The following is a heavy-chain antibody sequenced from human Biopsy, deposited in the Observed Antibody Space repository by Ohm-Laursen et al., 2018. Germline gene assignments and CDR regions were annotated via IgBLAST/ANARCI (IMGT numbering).Heavy chain of an antibody. J-gene: IGHJ4*02. CDR2: INQAGTT. V-gene: IGHV4-34*08. CDR1: GKTFSDYQ. CDR3: GNEVHGRDY. Sequence: TLTLTCAVFGKTFSDYQWSWIRQPPGKGLEWIGQINQAGTTNYNPSLKSRVSISADASKYEFSLRLTSVTAADAAVYLCGNEVHGRDYWGLGAQVTVSS. D-gene: IGHD2-15*01.